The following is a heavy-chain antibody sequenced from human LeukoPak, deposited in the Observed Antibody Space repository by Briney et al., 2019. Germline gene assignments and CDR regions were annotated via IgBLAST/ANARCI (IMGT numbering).Heavy chain of an antibody. V-gene: IGHV3-23*01. J-gene: IGHJ4*02. Sequence: GGSLRLSCAASGFTFSTFAMTWVRQAPGKGLEWVSAISGGGGSTSYADSAKGRFTISRDNSKNTLYLQVNSLRAEDTAVYYCAKDRGDSSWYFDYWGQGTLVTVSS. CDR1: GFTFSTFA. CDR3: AKDRGDSSWYFDY. D-gene: IGHD6-13*01. CDR2: ISGGGGST.